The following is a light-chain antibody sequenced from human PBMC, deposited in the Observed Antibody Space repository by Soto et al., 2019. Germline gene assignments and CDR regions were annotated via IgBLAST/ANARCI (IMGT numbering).Light chain of an antibody. CDR1: QSVSSSY. CDR3: QQYGSSPPWT. J-gene: IGKJ1*01. CDR2: GAS. V-gene: IGKV3-20*01. Sequence: EIVLTQSPGTLSLSPGEGATLSCRASQSVSSSYLAWYQQKPGQAPRLLIYGASSRATGIPDRFSGSGSGTDFTLTISRLEPDDFAVYYCQQYGSSPPWTFGQGTKVEIK.